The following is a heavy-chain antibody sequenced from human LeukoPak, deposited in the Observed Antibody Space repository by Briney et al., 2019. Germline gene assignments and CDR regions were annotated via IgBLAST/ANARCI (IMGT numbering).Heavy chain of an antibody. Sequence: SETLSLTCTVSGGSISSYYWSWIRQPPGKGLEWIGYIYYSGSTNYNPSLKSRVTISVDTSKNQFSLKLSSVTAADTAVYYCARLGIAAQNYYGMDVWGQGTTVTVSS. D-gene: IGHD6-13*01. V-gene: IGHV4-59*01. J-gene: IGHJ6*02. CDR2: IYYSGST. CDR1: GGSISSYY. CDR3: ARLGIAAQNYYGMDV.